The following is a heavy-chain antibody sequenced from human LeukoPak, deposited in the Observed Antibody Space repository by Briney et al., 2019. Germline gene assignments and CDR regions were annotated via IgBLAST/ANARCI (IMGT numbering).Heavy chain of an antibody. CDR3: ATGIGIALRGATFEN. Sequence: GRSLRLSCAASGFTFDDYAMHWVRQAPGKGLEWVSGLSWNGATVGYADSVKGRFTISRDNTKNSLYLQMSSLKTEDTALYYCATGIGIALRGATFENWGQGTLVTVSS. CDR1: GFTFDDYA. CDR2: LSWNGATV. D-gene: IGHD3-10*01. J-gene: IGHJ4*02. V-gene: IGHV3-9*01.